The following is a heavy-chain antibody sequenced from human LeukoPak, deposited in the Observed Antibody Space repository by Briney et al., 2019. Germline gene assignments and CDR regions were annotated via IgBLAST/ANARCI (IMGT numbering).Heavy chain of an antibody. CDR1: GFTFSSYG. D-gene: IGHD3-22*01. CDR3: ARSEGARYYDSSGYYFVNLDY. V-gene: IGHV3-33*01. Sequence: PGGSLRLSCAASGFTFSSYGMHWVRQAPGKGLEWVAVIWYDGSNKYYADSVKGRFTISRDNSKNTLYLQMNSLRAEDTAVYYCARSEGARYYDSSGYYFVNLDYWGQGTLVTVSS. J-gene: IGHJ4*02. CDR2: IWYDGSNK.